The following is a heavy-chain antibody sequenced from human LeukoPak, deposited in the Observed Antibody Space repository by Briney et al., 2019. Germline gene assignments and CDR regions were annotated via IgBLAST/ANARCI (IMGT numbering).Heavy chain of an antibody. Sequence: GGSLRLSCAASGFSLSSYGMTWVRQAPGRGLEWVSGITGSGDKTDYTDSVKGRFTIARDNSKNTLYLQMNSLRGEDTAVYYCAKGHGDHTRNYFDHWGQGTLVTVSS. CDR1: GFSLSSYG. V-gene: IGHV3-23*01. CDR2: ITGSGDKT. CDR3: AKGHGDHTRNYFDH. D-gene: IGHD4-17*01. J-gene: IGHJ4*02.